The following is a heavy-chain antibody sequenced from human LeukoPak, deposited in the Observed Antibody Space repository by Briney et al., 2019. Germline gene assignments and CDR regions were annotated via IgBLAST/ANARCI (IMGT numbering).Heavy chain of an antibody. J-gene: IGHJ4*02. CDR1: GFIFRNYW. Sequence: GGSLRLSCATSGFIFRNYWMSWVRQAPGKGLEWVSAISGSGGSTYYADSVKGRFTISRDNSKNTLYLQMNSLRAEDTAVYYCAKTPNPYSSGWYYFDYWGQGTLVTVSS. V-gene: IGHV3-23*01. CDR2: ISGSGGST. CDR3: AKTPNPYSSGWYYFDY. D-gene: IGHD6-19*01.